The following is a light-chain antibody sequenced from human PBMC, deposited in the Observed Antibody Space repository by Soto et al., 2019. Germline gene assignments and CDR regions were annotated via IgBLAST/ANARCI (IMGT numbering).Light chain of an antibody. Sequence: EMVMTQSPATLSVSPGERATLSCRASQSVSHKLAWYQQKPGQAPRLLIYDTSNRATGIPARFSGSGSGTEFTLTISRLQSADSAVYYCQKYSNWPPFTFGQGTRLEIK. CDR3: QKYSNWPPFT. J-gene: IGKJ5*01. CDR1: QSVSHK. V-gene: IGKV3-15*01. CDR2: DTS.